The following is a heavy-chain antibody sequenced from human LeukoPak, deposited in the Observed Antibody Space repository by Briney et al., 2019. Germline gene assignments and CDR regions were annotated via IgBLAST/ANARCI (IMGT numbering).Heavy chain of an antibody. CDR3: STDRYYDSSGHYYGY. CDR2: IKSKTDGETT. CDR1: GFTFSDAW. Sequence: GGSLRLSCVASGFTFSDAWMNWVRQAPGKGLEWVSRIKSKTDGETTDYAAPVKDRFTISRDDSKNTLFLQMNSLKTEDTGVYYCSTDRYYDSSGHYYGYWGQGTLVTVSS. J-gene: IGHJ4*02. V-gene: IGHV3-15*01. D-gene: IGHD3-22*01.